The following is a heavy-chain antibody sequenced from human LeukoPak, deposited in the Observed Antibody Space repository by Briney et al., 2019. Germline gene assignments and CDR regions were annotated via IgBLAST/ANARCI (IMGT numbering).Heavy chain of an antibody. V-gene: IGHV1-18*01. Sequence: GASVKVSCRASGYTFTNSDITWVRQAPGRGLEWMGRISTSNGDTNYAAKLQGRVTMTTDTSTSTVYMELGSLTFDDTAVYFCARDPYHRLGPPLDLWGQGTLVTVSS. CDR2: ISTSNGDT. CDR1: GYTFTNSD. J-gene: IGHJ5*02. CDR3: ARDPYHRLGPPLDL. D-gene: IGHD1-14*01.